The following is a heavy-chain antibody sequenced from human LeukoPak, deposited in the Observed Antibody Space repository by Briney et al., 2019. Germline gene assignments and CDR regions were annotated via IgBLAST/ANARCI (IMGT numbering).Heavy chain of an antibody. V-gene: IGHV3-64D*06. CDR1: GFVFSIYT. CDR3: VKDFGRVRGTPDS. Sequence: GGSLRLSCSASGFVFSIYTMYWVRQAPGKGPEYVSTISGSGNGGSIYYADSVKGGFTISRDDFKSILYLQMNGLRSEDTAVYYCVKDFGRVRGTPDSWGQGTLVTVSS. J-gene: IGHJ4*02. CDR2: ISGSGNGGSI. D-gene: IGHD3-16*01.